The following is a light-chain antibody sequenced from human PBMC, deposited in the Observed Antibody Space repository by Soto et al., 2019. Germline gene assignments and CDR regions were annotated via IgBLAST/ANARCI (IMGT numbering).Light chain of an antibody. V-gene: IGKV3-11*01. CDR3: QQRSHWPT. Sequence: DIVLTQSPATLSLSPGDRATLSCRASQTVNTSLAWYQQKPGQAPRLLIYVASNRATDIPARFSASGSGTDFTLTISSLEPEDFAVYYCQQRSHWPTFGQGTKVEIK. CDR2: VAS. J-gene: IGKJ1*01. CDR1: QTVNTS.